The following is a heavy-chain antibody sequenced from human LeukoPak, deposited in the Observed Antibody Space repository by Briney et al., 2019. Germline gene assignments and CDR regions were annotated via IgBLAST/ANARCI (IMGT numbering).Heavy chain of an antibody. CDR2: IRYDGSDE. CDR1: GFTFSSHG. CDR3: TKASDSAWRDDFDY. J-gene: IGHJ4*02. V-gene: IGHV3-33*06. Sequence: GRSLRLSCAASGFTFSSHGMHWVRQAPGKGLEWVALIRYDGSDEYYADSVKGRFTISRDNSKNTLSLQMNSLRAEDTAFYYCTKASDSAWRDDFDYWGQGTLVTVSS. D-gene: IGHD6-19*01.